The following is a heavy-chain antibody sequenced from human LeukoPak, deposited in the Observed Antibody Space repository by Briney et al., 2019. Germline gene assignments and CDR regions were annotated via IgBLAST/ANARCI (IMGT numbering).Heavy chain of an antibody. D-gene: IGHD4-17*01. V-gene: IGHV4-61*02. CDR3: ARQRVTTVTKLDAFDI. J-gene: IGHJ3*02. CDR1: GGSISSGSYY. Sequence: PSETLSLTCTVSGGSISSGSYYWSWIRQPAGKGLEWIGRIYTSGSTNYNPSLKSRVTISVDTSKNQFSLKLSSVTAADTAVYYCARQRVTTVTKLDAFDIWGQGTMVTVSS. CDR2: IYTSGST.